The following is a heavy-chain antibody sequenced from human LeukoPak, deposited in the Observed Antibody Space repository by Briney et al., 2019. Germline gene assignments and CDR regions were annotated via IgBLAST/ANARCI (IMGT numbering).Heavy chain of an antibody. CDR2: ICYTGNT. CDR1: GDSISCSGYC. J-gene: IGHJ5*02. D-gene: IGHD1-14*01. CDR3: ARHKSGIDWFDP. V-gene: IGHV4-39*01. Sequence: PSETLSLTCTLSGDSISCSGYCWGWIRQPPGKGLECVGVICYTGNTYYNPSLKSRVTISVDTSKNQFSLRLSSVTAADTAVYYCARHKSGIDWFDPWGQGTLVTVSS.